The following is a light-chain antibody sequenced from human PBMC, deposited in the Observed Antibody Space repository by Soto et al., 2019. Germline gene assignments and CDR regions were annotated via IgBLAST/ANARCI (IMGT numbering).Light chain of an antibody. CDR2: GVS. V-gene: IGKV3-20*01. CDR1: QGVSRGY. CDR3: QQYGDSPPIT. Sequence: EIVLTQSPGTLSFSPGERATPSCMSSQGVSRGYLAWYQQKAGQAPRLLLYGVSSRATGVSHRFSGSGSGTDFTLTISGLEPEDVSVYYCQQYGDSPPITLCQGTRLE. J-gene: IGKJ5*01.